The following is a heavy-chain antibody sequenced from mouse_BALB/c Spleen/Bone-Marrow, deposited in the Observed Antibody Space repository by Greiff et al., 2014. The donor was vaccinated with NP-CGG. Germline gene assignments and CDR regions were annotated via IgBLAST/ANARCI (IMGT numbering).Heavy chain of an antibody. D-gene: IGHD2-10*02. CDR2: ISSGGST. V-gene: IGHV5-6-5*01. Sequence: VQLKESGGGLVKPGGSLKLSCAASGFTFSSYAMSWVRQTPEKRLEWVAPISSGGSTYYPDSVKGRFTISRDNARNILYLQMSSLRSEDTAMYYCAKRGAYGNFWFAYWGQGTLVTVSA. J-gene: IGHJ3*01. CDR3: AKRGAYGNFWFAY. CDR1: GFTFSSYA.